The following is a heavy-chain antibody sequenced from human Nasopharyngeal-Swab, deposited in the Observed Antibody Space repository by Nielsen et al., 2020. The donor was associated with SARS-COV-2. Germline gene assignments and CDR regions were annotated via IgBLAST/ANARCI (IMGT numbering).Heavy chain of an antibody. V-gene: IGHV1-8*01. J-gene: IGHJ5*02. CDR2: MKPNSGNK. CDR1: GYTFTSYD. CDR3: ARALTRSIMIFGMVISNWFDP. Sequence: ASEKVSCKASGYTFTSYDINWVRQATGQGLEWMGWMKPNSGNKGYAQKFQGRVTMTRNTSISTAYMELSSRRAEATAVYYWARALTRSIMIFGMVISNWFDPWGQGTLVTVSS. D-gene: IGHD3/OR15-3a*01.